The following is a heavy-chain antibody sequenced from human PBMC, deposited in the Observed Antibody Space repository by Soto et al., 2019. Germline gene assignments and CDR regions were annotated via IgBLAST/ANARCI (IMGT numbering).Heavy chain of an antibody. Sequence: GGSLRLSCAASGFTVSSNYMSWVRQAPGKGLEWVSVIYSGGSTYYADSVKGRFTISRDNSKNTLYLQMNSLRAEDTAVYYCARAAYCSGGSCQGEYYYYYYMDVWGKGTTVTVSS. D-gene: IGHD2-15*01. J-gene: IGHJ6*03. CDR2: IYSGGST. CDR1: GFTVSSNY. CDR3: ARAAYCSGGSCQGEYYYYYYMDV. V-gene: IGHV3-66*01.